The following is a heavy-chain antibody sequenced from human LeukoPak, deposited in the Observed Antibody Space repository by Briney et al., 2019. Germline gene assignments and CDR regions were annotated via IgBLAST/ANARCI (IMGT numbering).Heavy chain of an antibody. CDR1: GFTFSNYA. CDR3: AFTYYYDSSGYYWPRPVDY. Sequence: GGSLRLSCAASGFTFSNYAMHWVRQAPGKGLEWMTGISYDGSKKYSADSVTGRFTISRDNSKNTLYLQMNSLRAEDTAVYYCAFTYYYDSSGYYWPRPVDYWGQGTLVTVSS. CDR2: ISYDGSKK. V-gene: IGHV3-30*14. J-gene: IGHJ4*02. D-gene: IGHD3-22*01.